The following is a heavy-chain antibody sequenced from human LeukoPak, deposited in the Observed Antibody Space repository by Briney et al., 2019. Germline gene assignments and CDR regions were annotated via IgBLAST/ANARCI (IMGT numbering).Heavy chain of an antibody. J-gene: IGHJ4*01. CDR3: ARAPKGLWFGEFVFDY. D-gene: IGHD3-10*01. CDR1: GGSFSGYY. CDR2: INHSGST. V-gene: IGHV4-34*01. Sequence: SETLSLTCAVYGGSFSGYYWSWIRQPPGKGLEWIGEINHSGSTNYNPSLKSRVTISVDTSKNQFSLKLSSVTAADTAVYYCARAPKGLWFGEFVFDYWGQEPWSPSPQ.